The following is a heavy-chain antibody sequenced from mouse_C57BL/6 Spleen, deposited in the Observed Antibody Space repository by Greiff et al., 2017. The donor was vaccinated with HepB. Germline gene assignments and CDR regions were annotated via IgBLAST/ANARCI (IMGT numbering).Heavy chain of an antibody. CDR2: INPSTGGT. D-gene: IGHD5-2*01. Sequence: EVQLVESGPELVKPGASVKISCKASGYSFTGYYMNWVKQSPEKSLEWIGEINPSTGGTTYNQKFKAKATLTVDKSSSTAYMQLKSLTSEDSAVYYCATEYSFAYWGQGTLVTVSA. CDR1: GYSFTGYY. V-gene: IGHV1-42*01. J-gene: IGHJ3*01. CDR3: ATEYSFAY.